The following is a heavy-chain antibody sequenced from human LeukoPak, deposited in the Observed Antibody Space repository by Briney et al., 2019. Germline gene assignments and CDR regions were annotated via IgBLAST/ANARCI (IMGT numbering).Heavy chain of an antibody. CDR1: GGTFSRFT. CDR2: ITPIFGTA. CDR3: ASSVTTVGAYDY. Sequence: GSSVKVSCKASGGTFSRFTISWVRQAPGQGFEWMGGITPIFGTANFAQKFQGRVSITADESTSTAFMELSSLRSEDTAVYYCASSVTTVGAYDYWGQGAPVTVSS. J-gene: IGHJ4*02. V-gene: IGHV1-69*01. D-gene: IGHD1-1*01.